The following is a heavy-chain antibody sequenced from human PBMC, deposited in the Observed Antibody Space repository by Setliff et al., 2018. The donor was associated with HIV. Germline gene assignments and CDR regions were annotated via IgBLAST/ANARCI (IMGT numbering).Heavy chain of an antibody. D-gene: IGHD1-20*01. J-gene: IGHJ4*02. Sequence: GASVKVSCKSFGYIFSDFGITWVRQAPGQGLEWMGWVSTYNDETNYAERFQGRVFMTRDTSRNTVYMELINLRSDDTAIYYCAKDNWNSFEFWGQGTLVTVSS. V-gene: IGHV1-18*01. CDR1: GYIFSDFG. CDR3: AKDNWNSFEF. CDR2: VSTYNDET.